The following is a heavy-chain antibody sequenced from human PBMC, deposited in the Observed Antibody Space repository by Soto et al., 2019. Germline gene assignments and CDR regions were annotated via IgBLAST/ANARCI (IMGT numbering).Heavy chain of an antibody. V-gene: IGHV3-74*01. Sequence: EVQLVESGGGLVQPGGSLRLSCAASGFTFSSYWMHWVRQVPGKGLVWVSRINSDGSSTSYADSVKGRFTISRDNAKNTLFSQMNSLRGGDKGVVYWARDRGGASSPWGQGTLVTVSS. D-gene: IGHD3-16*01. CDR3: ARDRGGASSP. CDR2: INSDGSST. J-gene: IGHJ5*02. CDR1: GFTFSSYW.